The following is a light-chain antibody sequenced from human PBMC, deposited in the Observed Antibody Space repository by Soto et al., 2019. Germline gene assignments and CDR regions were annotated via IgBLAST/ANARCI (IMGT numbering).Light chain of an antibody. V-gene: IGKV3-20*01. CDR3: QQYGSSGT. CDR1: QSVDSRY. CDR2: GGS. J-gene: IGKJ5*01. Sequence: EMVLTQSPGTLYLSPGERATLSCRASQSVDSRYFAWYQQKPGRAPRLLIYGGSSRATGTPDRFSISGSGRDFTLTISRLEPEDVAVYYCQQYGSSGTFGQGTRLEIK.